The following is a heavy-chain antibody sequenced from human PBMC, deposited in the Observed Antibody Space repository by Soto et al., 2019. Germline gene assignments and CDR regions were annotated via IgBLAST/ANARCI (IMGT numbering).Heavy chain of an antibody. CDR3: AISRYSNGYYHY. Sequence: GGSLRLSCAASGFTFNDYAMSWVRQAPGKGLEWVSAITASGGSTYYADSVKGRFTISRDNSKNTLYLQMNSLRAEDTAVYYCAISRYSNGYYHYWGQGTLVTVSS. V-gene: IGHV3-23*01. CDR2: ITASGGST. J-gene: IGHJ4*02. CDR1: GFTFNDYA. D-gene: IGHD6-19*01.